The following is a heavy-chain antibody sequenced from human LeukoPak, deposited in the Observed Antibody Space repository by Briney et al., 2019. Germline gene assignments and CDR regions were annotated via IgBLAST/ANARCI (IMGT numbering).Heavy chain of an antibody. V-gene: IGHV3-7*01. CDR3: ARDSGKGEWSHYLDY. CDR1: GFTFSSYW. D-gene: IGHD3-3*01. CDR2: INQDGSEK. Sequence: GGSLRLSCAASGFTFSSYWMSWVRQAPAKGLEWVANINQDGSEKYYVDSVKGRFTISRDNGKNSLYLQMNSLRAEDTAVYYCARDSGKGEWSHYLDYWGQGTLVTVSS. J-gene: IGHJ4*02.